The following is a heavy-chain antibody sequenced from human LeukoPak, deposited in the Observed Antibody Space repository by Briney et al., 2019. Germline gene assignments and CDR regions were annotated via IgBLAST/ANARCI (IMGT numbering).Heavy chain of an antibody. Sequence: GGSLRLSCVASGFPFSSYWMTWVRQAPGKGLEWVANIRQDGSKKSYVDSVKGRFTISRDNAKNSLYLQMNSLRAEDTAVYYCARAFYPDRTMIVVVVDYWGQGTLVTVSS. CDR1: GFPFSSYW. J-gene: IGHJ4*02. V-gene: IGHV3-7*03. CDR2: IRQDGSKK. CDR3: ARAFYPDRTMIVVVVDY. D-gene: IGHD3-22*01.